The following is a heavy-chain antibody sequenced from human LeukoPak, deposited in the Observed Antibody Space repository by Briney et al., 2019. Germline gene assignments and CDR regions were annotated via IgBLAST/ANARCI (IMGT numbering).Heavy chain of an antibody. CDR3: ARDAGYGHYNY. J-gene: IGHJ4*02. CDR2: IYHSGST. CDR1: GDSISSGGYS. D-gene: IGHD5-18*01. Sequence: SETLSLTCAVSGDSISSGGYSWSWIRQPPGKGLEWIGYIYHSGSTYYNPSLKRRVTLSVDMSKNQLSLKVSSVTAADTAVYYCARDAGYGHYNYWGQGTLVTVSS. V-gene: IGHV4-30-2*01.